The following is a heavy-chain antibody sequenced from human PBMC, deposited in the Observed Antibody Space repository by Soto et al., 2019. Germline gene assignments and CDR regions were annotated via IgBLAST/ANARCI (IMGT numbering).Heavy chain of an antibody. CDR1: GFTFSSYG. V-gene: IGHV3-33*01. CDR3: ARDQSPQSLSHLCGGDCYSDAFDI. D-gene: IGHD2-21*02. CDR2: IWYDGSNK. J-gene: IGHJ3*02. Sequence: GGSLRLSCAASGFTFSSYGMHWVRQAPGKGLEWVAVIWYDGSNKYYADSVKGRFTISRDNSKNTLYLKMNSLRDEDRAVYYCARDQSPQSLSHLCGGDCYSDAFDIWGQGTMVTVSS.